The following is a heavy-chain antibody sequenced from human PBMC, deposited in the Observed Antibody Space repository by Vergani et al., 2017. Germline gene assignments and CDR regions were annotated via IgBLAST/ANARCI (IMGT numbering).Heavy chain of an antibody. CDR3: AKDMGSCWYGADY. V-gene: IGHV3-9*01. D-gene: IGHD6-19*01. CDR2: VSWNSGSI. J-gene: IGHJ4*02. Sequence: EVQLVESGGGLVQPGRSLRLSCAASGFTFDDYAMQWVRQAPGMGLEWVSGVSWNSGSIGYADSVKGRFTISSDNAKNSLYLQMNRLRAEDTALYYCAKDMGSCWYGADYCGQGTLVTVSS. CDR1: GFTFDDYA.